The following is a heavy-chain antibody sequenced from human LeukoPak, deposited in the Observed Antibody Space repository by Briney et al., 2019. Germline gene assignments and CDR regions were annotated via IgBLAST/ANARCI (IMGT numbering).Heavy chain of an antibody. V-gene: IGHV3-53*01. J-gene: IGHJ3*02. Sequence: GGSLRLSCATSGFTVSSNYMSWVRQAPGKGLEWVSVIYSGGSTYYADSVKGRFTVSRDNSKNTLYLQMNSLRAEDTAVYYCARDPGGPHTVKWDAFDIWGQGTMVTVSS. CDR2: IYSGGST. D-gene: IGHD2-2*02. CDR3: ARDPGGPHTVKWDAFDI. CDR1: GFTVSSNY.